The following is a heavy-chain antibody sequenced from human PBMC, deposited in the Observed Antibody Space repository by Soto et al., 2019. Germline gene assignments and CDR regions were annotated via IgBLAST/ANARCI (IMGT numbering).Heavy chain of an antibody. V-gene: IGHV3-23*01. J-gene: IGHJ5*02. CDR3: ARDRFRSASSCYFT. CDR2: ISGNAATT. Sequence: EVQLLESGGDLIHPGGSLRLSCAGSGFSFSSYALAWVRQAPGKGLEWVSSISGNAATTSYAESVKGRFAISRDNSKSTLYLQMNSLRVEDTAVYYCARDRFRSASSCYFTWGQVTLVTVSS. CDR1: GFSFSSYA. D-gene: IGHD2-2*01.